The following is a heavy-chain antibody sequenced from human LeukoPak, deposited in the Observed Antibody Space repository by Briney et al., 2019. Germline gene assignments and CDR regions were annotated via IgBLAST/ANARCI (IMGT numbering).Heavy chain of an antibody. J-gene: IGHJ4*02. CDR1: GYTFTSYD. Sequence: ASVKVSCKASGYTFTSYDINWVRQATGQGLEWMGWMNPNSGNTGYAQKFQGRVTMTRNTSISTAYMELSSLRSEDTAVYYCARVVTMVRGKLKDFDYWGQGTLVTVSS. CDR2: MNPNSGNT. V-gene: IGHV1-8*01. D-gene: IGHD3-10*01. CDR3: ARVVTMVRGKLKDFDY.